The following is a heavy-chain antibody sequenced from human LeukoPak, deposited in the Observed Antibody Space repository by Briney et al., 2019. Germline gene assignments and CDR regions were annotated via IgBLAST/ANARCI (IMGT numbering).Heavy chain of an antibody. CDR3: AKGQFQLPHDYFYYMDV. CDR1: GFTFSDYY. D-gene: IGHD1-1*01. V-gene: IGHV3-11*01. Sequence: GGSLRLSCAASGFTFSDYYMSWIRQAPGEGLECLSYISTSDSTLYYADSVKGRFTIYRDNAKNSLFLQMNSLTAEDTAVYYCAKGQFQLPHDYFYYMDVWGKGTTVTVSS. J-gene: IGHJ6*03. CDR2: ISTSDSTL.